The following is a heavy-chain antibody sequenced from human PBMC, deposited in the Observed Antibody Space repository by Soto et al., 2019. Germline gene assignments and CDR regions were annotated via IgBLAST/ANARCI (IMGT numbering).Heavy chain of an antibody. CDR2: IIPMFGTA. J-gene: IGHJ4*02. CDR3: ANWGGAFEGGGDY. D-gene: IGHD3-16*01. Sequence: QVQLVQSGAEVKKPGSSVKVSCKASGGTFSNFALSWVRQAPGQGLEWMGGIIPMFGTANYAQKFQGRVTIPVDKSTSRAYMELSSLRSEDTAVYYCANWGGAFEGGGDYWGQGTLVTVSS. CDR1: GGTFSNFA. V-gene: IGHV1-69*06.